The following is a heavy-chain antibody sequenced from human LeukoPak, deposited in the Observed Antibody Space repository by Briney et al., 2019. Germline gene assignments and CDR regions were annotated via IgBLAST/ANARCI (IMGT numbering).Heavy chain of an antibody. J-gene: IGHJ4*02. D-gene: IGHD3-10*01. V-gene: IGHV1-69*05. CDR3: ARGSWFGELLSQLEFDY. CDR2: ITPIFRTP. Sequence: SVKVSCKASGGTFSSTTINWVRQAPGQGLEWMGGITPIFRTPNYAQKFQGRVTMTRDTSTSTVYMELSSLRSEDTAVYYCARGSWFGELLSQLEFDYWGQGTLVTVSS. CDR1: GGTFSSTT.